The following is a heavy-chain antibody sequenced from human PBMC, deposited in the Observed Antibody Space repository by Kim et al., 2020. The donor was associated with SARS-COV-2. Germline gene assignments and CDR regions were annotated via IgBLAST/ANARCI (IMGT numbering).Heavy chain of an antibody. V-gene: IGHV4-59*01. CDR3: ARANVDTAMPNYP. D-gene: IGHD5-18*01. Sequence: SNPSLNSRVAISEDTTKNQFSLMLSSVTAADTTVYYCARANVDTAMPNYPWGQGTLVTVSS. J-gene: IGHJ5*02.